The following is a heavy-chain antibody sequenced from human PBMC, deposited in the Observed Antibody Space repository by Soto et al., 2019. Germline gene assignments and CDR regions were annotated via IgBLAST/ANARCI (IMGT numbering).Heavy chain of an antibody. CDR2: IYYSGGT. CDR3: ARHDYGDYPSWFDP. CDR1: GGSISSSSYY. Sequence: SETLSLTCTVSGGSISSSSYYWGWIRQPPGKGLEWIGSIYYSGGTYYNPSRKSRVTISVDTSKNQFSLKLSSVTAADTAVYYCARHDYGDYPSWFDPWGQGTLVTVSS. D-gene: IGHD4-17*01. J-gene: IGHJ5*02. V-gene: IGHV4-39*01.